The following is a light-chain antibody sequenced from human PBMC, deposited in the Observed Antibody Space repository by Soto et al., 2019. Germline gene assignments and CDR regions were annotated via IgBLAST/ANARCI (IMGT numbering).Light chain of an antibody. V-gene: IGKV3-20*01. CDR3: QQYDSSPPMYT. Sequence: PGDRATLSCRTSQRVTSRYLAWYQQRPGQAPRLLIYGASNRATGIPDRFSGSGSGTDFTLTISRLEREDFAVYYCQQYDSSPPMYTFGQGTKLEIK. CDR1: QRVTSRY. J-gene: IGKJ2*01. CDR2: GAS.